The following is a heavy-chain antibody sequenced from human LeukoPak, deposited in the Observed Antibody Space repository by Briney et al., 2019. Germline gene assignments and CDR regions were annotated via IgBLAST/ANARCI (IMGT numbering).Heavy chain of an antibody. Sequence: GGSLRLSCAASGFTFSSYAMHWVRQAPGKGLEWVAVISYDGSNKYYADSVKGRFTISRDNSKNTLYLQMNSLRAEDTAVYYCARVRWELFTAPFDYWGQGTLVTVSS. J-gene: IGHJ4*02. CDR1: GFTFSSYA. CDR3: ARVRWELFTAPFDY. CDR2: ISYDGSNK. D-gene: IGHD1-26*01. V-gene: IGHV3-30-3*01.